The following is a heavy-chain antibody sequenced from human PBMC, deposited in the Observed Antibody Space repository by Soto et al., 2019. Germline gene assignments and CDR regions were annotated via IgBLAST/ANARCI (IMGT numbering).Heavy chain of an antibody. CDR2: ISAYNGNT. D-gene: IGHD3-3*01. Sequence: QVQLVQSGAEVKKPGASVKVSCKASGYTFTSYGISWVRQAPGQGLEWMGWISAYNGNTNYTQRVRGRVTMTTDTSTNTAYMELRSLTSDDTAVYYCARDRITMFDRDDMDVWGQGTTVTVSS. CDR1: GYTFTSYG. J-gene: IGHJ6*02. V-gene: IGHV1-18*01. CDR3: ARDRITMFDRDDMDV.